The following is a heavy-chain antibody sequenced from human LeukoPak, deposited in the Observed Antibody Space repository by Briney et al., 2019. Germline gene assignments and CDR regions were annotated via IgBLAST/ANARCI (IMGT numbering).Heavy chain of an antibody. CDR3: ARVQGYYYQYLDV. Sequence: ASVKVSCKATGYTFTNYGVTWVRQAPGQGLEWVGWINPENGNTNYAGAFQGRVTMTTDTSTNTAYMELRSLRSDDTAVYYCARVQGYYYQYLDVWSKGTTVTVSS. V-gene: IGHV1-18*01. J-gene: IGHJ6*03. CDR2: INPENGNT. CDR1: GYTFTNYG.